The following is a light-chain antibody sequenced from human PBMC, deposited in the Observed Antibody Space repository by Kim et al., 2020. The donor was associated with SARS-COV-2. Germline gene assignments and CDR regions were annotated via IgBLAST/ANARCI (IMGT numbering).Light chain of an antibody. Sequence: LAHGERATLSCRARQSVNNDRAWYQQKPGQAPRLLIAEASNRATGIPDRFSGSGAGTDFTLTISTLEPEDFAVYYCQQRDNWPPTFGHGTRLEIK. CDR2: EAS. CDR3: QQRDNWPPT. J-gene: IGKJ5*01. CDR1: QSVNND. V-gene: IGKV3-11*01.